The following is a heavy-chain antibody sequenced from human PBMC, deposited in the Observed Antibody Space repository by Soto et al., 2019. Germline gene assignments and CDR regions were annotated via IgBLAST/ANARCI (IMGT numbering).Heavy chain of an antibody. CDR1: GYTFFTYD. V-gene: IGHV1-18*01. CDR2: ISTYSGDT. CDR3: ARHHGPTTSENWFDP. Sequence: GASVKVSCKASGYTFFTYDISWVRQAPGQGLEWMGRISTYSGDTKYAQKFQGRVTMTTDTSTTTAYLELRSLRSDDTAVYYCARHHGPTTSENWFDPWGQGTLVTVSS. J-gene: IGHJ5*02. D-gene: IGHD5-12*01.